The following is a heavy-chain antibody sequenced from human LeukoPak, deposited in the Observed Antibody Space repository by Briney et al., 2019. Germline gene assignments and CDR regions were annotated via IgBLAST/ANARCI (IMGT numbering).Heavy chain of an antibody. CDR1: GGSISSSGFY. V-gene: IGHV4-39*02. Sequence: SETLSLTCTVSGGSISSSGFYWGWIRQPPGKGLEWIGTIYHSGSPYYNPSLNSRVTISGDTSKNQFSLKLSSVTAADTAVYYCAKDYGDYSLAWGQGTLVTVSS. CDR3: AKDYGDYSLA. J-gene: IGHJ5*02. CDR2: IYHSGSP. D-gene: IGHD4-17*01.